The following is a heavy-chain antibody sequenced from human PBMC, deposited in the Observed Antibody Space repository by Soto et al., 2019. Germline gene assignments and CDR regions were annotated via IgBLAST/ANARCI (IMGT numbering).Heavy chain of an antibody. CDR3: ARLIIDDSSGSPAYGMAV. J-gene: IGHJ6*02. Sequence: PSETLSLTCSVSGDSISKISYYWAWIRQPPGKGLEWIGSIYYRGRTYHNPSLKSRVTMSVDTSKNQFSLKLSSVTAADTAVYYFARLIIDDSSGSPAYGMAVWGQGTTVTVSS. V-gene: IGHV4-39*07. CDR2: IYYRGRT. CDR1: GDSISKISYY. D-gene: IGHD3-22*01.